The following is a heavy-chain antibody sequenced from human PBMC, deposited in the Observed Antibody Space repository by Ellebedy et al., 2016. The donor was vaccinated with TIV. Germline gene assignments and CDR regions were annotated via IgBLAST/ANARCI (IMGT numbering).Heavy chain of an antibody. V-gene: IGHV1-69*06. Sequence: SVKVSXXASGGTSNIYVLNWVRQPPGQGLEWMGGVIPIFGTANYAEKSQGSVTITAGKDTSTAYMELSSMRSEDTAMYYCARAGGGSSWYFPSPDSWGKGALVTVSS. CDR2: VIPIFGTA. J-gene: IGHJ4*02. D-gene: IGHD6-13*01. CDR1: GGTSNIYV. CDR3: ARAGGGSSWYFPSPDS.